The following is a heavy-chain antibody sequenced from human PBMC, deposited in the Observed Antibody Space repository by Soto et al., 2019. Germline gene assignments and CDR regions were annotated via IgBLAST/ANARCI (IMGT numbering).Heavy chain of an antibody. D-gene: IGHD3-22*01. J-gene: IGHJ5*02. CDR3: ARDHSAQSSGYSYWWSDP. CDR1: GYTFTTHW. Sequence: VSVKVSCKTSGYTFTTHWMRWVSHTNEQGLEWMAVINPSDGTTIYAQNFQGRVTMTRDTSTSTVYMERSSLRSEDTAVYYCARDHSAQSSGYSYWWSDPWGQGTLVTVSS. V-gene: IGHV1-46*01. CDR2: INPSDGTT.